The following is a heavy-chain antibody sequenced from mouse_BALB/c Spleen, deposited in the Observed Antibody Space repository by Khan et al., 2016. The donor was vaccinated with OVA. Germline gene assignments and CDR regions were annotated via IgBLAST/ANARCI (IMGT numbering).Heavy chain of an antibody. Sequence: EVQLQESGPGLVKPSQSLSLTCTVTGYSITSDYAWNWIRQFPGNKLEWMGYINYSGSTSYNPSLKSRISIPRDTSKNQFFLQLNSVTTDDTATYYCARGVRLTYWGQGTLVTVSA. D-gene: IGHD2-14*01. V-gene: IGHV3-2*02. CDR1: GYSITSDYA. CDR3: ARGVRLTY. CDR2: INYSGST. J-gene: IGHJ3*01.